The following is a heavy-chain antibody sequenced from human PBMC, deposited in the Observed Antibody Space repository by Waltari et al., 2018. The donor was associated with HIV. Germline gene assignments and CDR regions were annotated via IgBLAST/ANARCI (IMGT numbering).Heavy chain of an antibody. CDR1: AGSFRGYS. CDR2: MNHNRGA. V-gene: IGHV4-34*01. CDR3: ARGPRPSTVTAPGWYFDL. J-gene: IGHJ2*01. Sequence: QVQLHRWGTSLLNPSEPLARASTVYAGSFRGYSWGWIRQPPGKGLEWIGEMNHNRGANYNPSLKNRLIMAVDTAKNQFSLKLDSVTAADTALYYCARGPRPSTVTAPGWYFDLWGRGTLVIVSS. D-gene: IGHD4-17*01.